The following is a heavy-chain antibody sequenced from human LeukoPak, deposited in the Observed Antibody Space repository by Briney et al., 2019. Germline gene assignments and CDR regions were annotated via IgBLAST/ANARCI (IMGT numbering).Heavy chain of an antibody. CDR1: GFTFSSYS. Sequence: PGGSLRLSCVASGFTFSSYSMNWVRQAPGKGLEWVSSISSSSSYIYYADSVKGRFTISRDNAKNSLYLQMNSLRAEDTAVYYCARIPSGYDFDFEFDYWGQGTLVTVSS. J-gene: IGHJ4*02. V-gene: IGHV3-21*01. CDR2: ISSSSSYI. D-gene: IGHD5-12*01. CDR3: ARIPSGYDFDFEFDY.